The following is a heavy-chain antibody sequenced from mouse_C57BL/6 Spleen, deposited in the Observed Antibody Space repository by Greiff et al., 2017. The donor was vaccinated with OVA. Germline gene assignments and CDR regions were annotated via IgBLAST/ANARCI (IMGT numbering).Heavy chain of an antibody. CDR2: IYPGSGST. D-gene: IGHD2-3*01. CDR3: ARGGYDGYYRVYFDY. J-gene: IGHJ2*01. Sequence: VQLQQPGAELVKPGASVKMSCKASGYTFTSYWITWVKQRPGQGLEWIGDIYPGSGSTNYNEKFKSKATLTVDTSSSTAYMQLSSLTSEDSAVYYCARGGYDGYYRVYFDYWGQGTTLTVSS. CDR1: GYTFTSYW. V-gene: IGHV1-55*01.